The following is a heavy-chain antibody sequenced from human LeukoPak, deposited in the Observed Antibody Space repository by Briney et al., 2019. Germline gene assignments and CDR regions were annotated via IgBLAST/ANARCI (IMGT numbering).Heavy chain of an antibody. Sequence: SETLSLTCAVYGGSFSGYYWSWIRQPPGKGLEWIGEINHSGSTNYNPSLKSRVTISVDTSKNQFSLKLSSATAADTAVYYCARHLWEYAYYYYNYYMDVWGKGTTVTISS. V-gene: IGHV4-34*01. CDR3: ARHLWEYAYYYYNYYMDV. D-gene: IGHD3-3*01. CDR1: GGSFSGYY. CDR2: INHSGST. J-gene: IGHJ6*03.